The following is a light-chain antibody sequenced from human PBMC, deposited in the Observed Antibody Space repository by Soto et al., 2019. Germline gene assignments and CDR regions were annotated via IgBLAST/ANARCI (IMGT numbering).Light chain of an antibody. CDR2: EAN. V-gene: IGLV2-14*01. CDR3: SSYATSSNYV. CDR1: DSDIGGYKY. Sequence: QSALTQPASVSGSPGQSITISCTGTDSDIGGYKYVSWYQQHPGKAPKLMIYEANNRPSGVSNRFSGSKSGNTASLTISGLQAEDEADYYCSSYATSSNYVLGNGTKVT. J-gene: IGLJ1*01.